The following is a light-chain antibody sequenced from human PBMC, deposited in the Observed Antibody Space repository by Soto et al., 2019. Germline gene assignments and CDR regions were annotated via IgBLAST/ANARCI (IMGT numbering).Light chain of an antibody. J-gene: IGKJ5*01. CDR2: DAS. CDR3: QQRSNWPIT. CDR1: QSVSSY. Sequence: EIVLTQSPATLYLSPGERATLSCRASQSVSSYLAWYQQKPCHAPRLLIYDASNRATGIPARFSGSGSGTDFTLTISSLEPEDFAVYYCQQRSNWPITFGQGTRLEIK. V-gene: IGKV3-11*01.